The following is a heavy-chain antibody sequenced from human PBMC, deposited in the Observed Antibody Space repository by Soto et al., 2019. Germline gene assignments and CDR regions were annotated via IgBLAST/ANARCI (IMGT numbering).Heavy chain of an antibody. CDR2: IYHSGST. V-gene: IGHV4-4*02. J-gene: IGHJ6*02. Sequence: PSETLSLTCAVSGGSISSSNWWSWVRQPPGKGLEWIGEIYHSGSTNYNPSLKSRVTISVDKSKNQFSLKLSSVTAADTAVYYCARAAGHYDCWSGSLKYYGMDVWGQGTTVTVSS. D-gene: IGHD3-3*01. CDR3: ARAAGHYDCWSGSLKYYGMDV. CDR1: GGSISSSNW.